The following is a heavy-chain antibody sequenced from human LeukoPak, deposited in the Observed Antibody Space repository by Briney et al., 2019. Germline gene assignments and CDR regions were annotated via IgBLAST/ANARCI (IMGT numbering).Heavy chain of an antibody. CDR2: MYNSGST. CDR1: GGSISSHY. D-gene: IGHD6-19*01. J-gene: IGHJ6*03. CDR3: ARASGWYERGPDYYYYYMDV. V-gene: IGHV4-59*11. Sequence: SETLSLTCTVSGGSISSHYWSWIRQPPGKGLEWIGYMYNSGSTNYNPSLKSRVTISVDTSKNQFSLKLSSVTAADTAVYYCARASGWYERGPDYYYYYMDVWGKGTTVTVSS.